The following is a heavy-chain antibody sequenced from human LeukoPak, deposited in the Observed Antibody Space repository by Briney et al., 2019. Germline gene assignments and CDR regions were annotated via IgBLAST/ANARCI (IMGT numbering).Heavy chain of an antibody. V-gene: IGHV3-23*01. D-gene: IGHD3-22*01. J-gene: IGHJ4*02. Sequence: AGGSLRLSCAASGFTFSSYAMSWVRQAPGKGLEWVSAISGSGGSTYYADSVKGRFTISRDNSKNTLYLQMNSLRAEDTAVYYCAKGGRITMIVVVINRGYFDYWGQGTLVTVSS. CDR2: ISGSGGST. CDR3: AKGGRITMIVVVINRGYFDY. CDR1: GFTFSSYA.